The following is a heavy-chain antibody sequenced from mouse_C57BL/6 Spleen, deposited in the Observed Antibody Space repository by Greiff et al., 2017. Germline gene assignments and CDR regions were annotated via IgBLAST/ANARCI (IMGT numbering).Heavy chain of an antibody. D-gene: IGHD2-3*01. V-gene: IGHV3-6*01. J-gene: IGHJ2*01. CDR2: ISYDGSN. CDR1: GYSITSGYY. CDR3: ARYDGYYGGFDY. Sequence: EVKLQESGPGLVKPSQSLSLTCSVTGYSITSGYYWNWIRQFPGNKLEWMGYISYDGSNNYNPSLKNRITTTRDTSKNQFYLKLNSVTTEDTAANYCARYDGYYGGFDYWGQGTTLTVSS.